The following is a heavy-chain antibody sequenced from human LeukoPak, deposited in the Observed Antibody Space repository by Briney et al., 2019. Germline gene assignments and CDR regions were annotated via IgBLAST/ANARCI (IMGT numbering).Heavy chain of an antibody. V-gene: IGHV4-59*08. CDR1: GGSISSYY. CDR2: IYYSGST. D-gene: IGHD1-26*01. CDR3: ARLWSGAPFDY. Sequence: KTSETLSLTCTVSGGSISSYYWSWIRQPPGKGLEWIGYIYYSGSTNYNPSLKSRVTISVDTSKNQFSLKLSSVTAADTAVYYCARLWSGAPFDYWGQGTLVTVSS. J-gene: IGHJ4*02.